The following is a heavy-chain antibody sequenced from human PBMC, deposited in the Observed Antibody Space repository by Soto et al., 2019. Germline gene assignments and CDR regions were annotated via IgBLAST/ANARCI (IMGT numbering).Heavy chain of an antibody. J-gene: IGHJ3*02. CDR1: GYTFTGYY. V-gene: IGHV1-2*04. CDR2: INPNSGGT. D-gene: IGHD6-6*01. CDR3: ARGYGSSSATLGRDAFDI. Sequence: ASVKVSCKASGYTFTGYYMHWVRQAPGQGLEWMGWINPNSGGTNYAQKFQGWVTMTRDTSISTAYMELSRLRSDDTAVYYCARGYGSSSATLGRDAFDIWGQGTMVTVSS.